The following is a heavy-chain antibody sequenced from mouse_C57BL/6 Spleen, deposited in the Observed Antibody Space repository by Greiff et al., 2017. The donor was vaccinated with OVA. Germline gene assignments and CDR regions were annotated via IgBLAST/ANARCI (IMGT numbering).Heavy chain of an antibody. CDR3: ARELTGTWFAY. J-gene: IGHJ3*01. D-gene: IGHD4-1*01. Sequence: QVQLQQSGAELARPGASVKLSCKASGYTFTSYGISWVKQRTGQGLEWIGVIYPRSGNTYYNEKFKGKATLTADKSSSTAYMELRSLTSEDSAVYFCARELTGTWFAYWGQGTLVTVSA. CDR1: GYTFTSYG. V-gene: IGHV1-81*01. CDR2: IYPRSGNT.